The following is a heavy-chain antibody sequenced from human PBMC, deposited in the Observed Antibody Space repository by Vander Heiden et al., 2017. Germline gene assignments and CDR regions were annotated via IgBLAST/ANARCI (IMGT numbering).Heavy chain of an antibody. CDR1: GSPLSRYA. CDR3: ARVVRYDSSGYFDY. D-gene: IGHD3-22*01. CDR2: IIPIIGTA. J-gene: IGHJ4*02. V-gene: IGHV1-69*11. Sequence: QVQPAQSGAEVKKPASSVKLSCKSPGSPLSRYASSWVRQAPGQGLEWMGRIIPIIGTANYAQKVQGRVTITADESTGTAYMELSSLRSEETAVYYCARVVRYDSSGYFDYWGQGTLVTVSS.